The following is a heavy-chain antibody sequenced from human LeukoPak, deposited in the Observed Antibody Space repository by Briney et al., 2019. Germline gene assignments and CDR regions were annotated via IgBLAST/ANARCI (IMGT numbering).Heavy chain of an antibody. J-gene: IGHJ4*02. CDR3: AKSHYRGFGELFSNFDY. CDR2: ISYDGSNK. V-gene: IGHV3-30*18. CDR1: GFTFSSYG. Sequence: GRSLRLFCAASGFTFSSYGMHWVRQAPGKGLEWVAVISYDGSNKYYADSVKGRFTISRDNSKNTLYLQMNSLRAEDTAVYYCAKSHYRGFGELFSNFDYWGQGTLVTVSS. D-gene: IGHD3-10*01.